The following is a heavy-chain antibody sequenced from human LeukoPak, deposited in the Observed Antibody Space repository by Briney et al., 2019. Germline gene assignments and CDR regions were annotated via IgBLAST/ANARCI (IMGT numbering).Heavy chain of an antibody. CDR3: ARGMGQWLAPTEFDY. Sequence: GESLKISCKGSGYSFTSYWIGWVRQMPGKGLEWMGIIYPGDSDTRYSPSFQGQVTISADKSISTAYLQWSSLKASDTAMYYCARGMGQWLAPTEFDYWGQGTLVTVSS. CDR2: IYPGDSDT. J-gene: IGHJ4*02. CDR1: GYSFTSYW. D-gene: IGHD6-19*01. V-gene: IGHV5-51*01.